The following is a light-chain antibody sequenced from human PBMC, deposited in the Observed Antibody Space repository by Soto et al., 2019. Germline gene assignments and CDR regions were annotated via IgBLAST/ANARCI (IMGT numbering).Light chain of an antibody. CDR3: QDYGSSPQT. CDR2: GAS. CDR1: QSVSSSY. J-gene: IGKJ1*01. V-gene: IGKV3-20*01. Sequence: EIVLTQSPGTLSLSPGERATLSCRASQSVSSSYLAWYQQKPGQAPRLLIYGASSRATGIPDRFSGSGSATDFTLTISRLEPEDFAVYYCQDYGSSPQTFGQGTKVDNK.